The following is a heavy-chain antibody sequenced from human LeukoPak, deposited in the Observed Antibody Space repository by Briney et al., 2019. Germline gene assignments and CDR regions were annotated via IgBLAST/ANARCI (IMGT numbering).Heavy chain of an antibody. Sequence: SETLSLTCTVSGDSVSSGNYYWSWIRQPPGKGLEWIGYFYYSGSTTNPSLKSRVTISVDTSKNHFSLKLSSVTAADTAVYYCARGIYYYDSSAYFYFDYWGQGTLVTVSS. V-gene: IGHV4-61*03. J-gene: IGHJ4*02. CDR1: GDSVSSGNYY. CDR3: ARGIYYYDSSAYFYFDY. D-gene: IGHD3-22*01. CDR2: FYYSGST.